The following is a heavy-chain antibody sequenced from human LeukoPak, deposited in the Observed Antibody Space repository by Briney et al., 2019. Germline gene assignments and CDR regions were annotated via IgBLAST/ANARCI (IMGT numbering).Heavy chain of an antibody. D-gene: IGHD5-12*01. CDR2: IKQDGSEK. CDR1: GFTFSSYW. J-gene: IGHJ4*02. V-gene: IGHV3-7*01. CDR3: ARPGGYGVQPLDY. Sequence: GGSLRLACAASGFTFSSYWMSWVRQAPGKGLEWVANIKQDGSEKYYVDSVKGRFTISRDNAKNSLYLHMNSLRAEDTAVYYCARPGGYGVQPLDYWGQGTLVTVSS.